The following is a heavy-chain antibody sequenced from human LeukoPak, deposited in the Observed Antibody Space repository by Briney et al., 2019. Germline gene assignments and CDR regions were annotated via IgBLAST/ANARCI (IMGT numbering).Heavy chain of an antibody. D-gene: IGHD6-19*01. Sequence: TGGSLRLSCAASGFIFSTYTMHWVRQAPGKGLAWVALISYDGDNIFYADSVKGRFTTSRDNSKNTMDLQMSSLRPEDTAVYSCARMNSSGWNGMDAWGKGATVTVSS. CDR2: ISYDGDNI. CDR3: ARMNSSGWNGMDA. V-gene: IGHV3-30*04. CDR1: GFIFSTYT. J-gene: IGHJ6*04.